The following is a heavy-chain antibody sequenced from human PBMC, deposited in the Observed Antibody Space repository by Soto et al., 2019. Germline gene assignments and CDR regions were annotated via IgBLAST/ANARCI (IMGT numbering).Heavy chain of an antibody. V-gene: IGHV3-23*01. CDR2: ISGSGATT. D-gene: IGHD3-9*01. Sequence: PGGSLRLSCAVSGVIFRGYAMSWVRQAPGKGLEWVSGISGSGATTSYADSVKGRFTVSRDNSKNTLYLQMNSLRVEDTAVYYCAKLRYFDWSSYNWFEYWGQGTPVTVS. CDR1: GVIFRGYA. CDR3: AKLRYFDWSSYNWFEY. J-gene: IGHJ5*01.